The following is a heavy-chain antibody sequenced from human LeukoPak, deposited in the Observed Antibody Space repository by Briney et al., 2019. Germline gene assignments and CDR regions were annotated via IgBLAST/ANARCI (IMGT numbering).Heavy chain of an antibody. Sequence: PGGSLRLSCAASGFTFSDYDMHWVRQPTGKGLEWVTGIGIAGDTYYVGSVKGRFTISRENAKNSLYLQMNSLRAEDTAVYYCARGGELRSGWFDLWGRGNLVSVSS. D-gene: IGHD3-9*01. CDR3: ARGGELRSGWFDL. CDR2: IGIAGDT. CDR1: GFTFSDYD. J-gene: IGHJ2*01. V-gene: IGHV3-13*01.